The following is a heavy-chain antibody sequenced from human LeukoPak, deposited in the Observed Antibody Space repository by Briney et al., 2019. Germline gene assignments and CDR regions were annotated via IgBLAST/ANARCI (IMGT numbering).Heavy chain of an antibody. CDR2: INHSGST. CDR1: GGSFSGYY. D-gene: IGHD1-1*01. Sequence: PSETLSLTCAVYGGSFSGYYWSWIRQPPGKGLEWIGEINHSGSTNYNPSLKSRVTISVDTSKNQFSLKLSSVTAADTAVYYCARGNGHFDYWGQGTLVTVSS. J-gene: IGHJ4*02. V-gene: IGHV4-34*01. CDR3: ARGNGHFDY.